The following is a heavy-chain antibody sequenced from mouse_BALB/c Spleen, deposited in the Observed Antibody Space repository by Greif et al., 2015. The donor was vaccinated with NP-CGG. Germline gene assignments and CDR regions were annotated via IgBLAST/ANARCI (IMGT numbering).Heavy chain of an antibody. CDR1: GDSITSGY. V-gene: IGHV3-8*02. CDR2: ISYSGST. J-gene: IGHJ4*01. CDR3: ARLDYGSSYAMDY. Sequence: ESGPSLVKPSQTLSLTCSVTGDSITSGYWNWIRKFPGNKLEYMGYISYSGSTYYNPSLRSRISITRDTSKNQYYLPLNSVTTEDTATYYCARLDYGSSYAMDYWGQGTSVTVSS. D-gene: IGHD1-1*01.